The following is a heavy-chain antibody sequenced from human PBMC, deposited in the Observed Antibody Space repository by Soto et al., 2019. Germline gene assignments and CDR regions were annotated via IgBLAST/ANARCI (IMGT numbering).Heavy chain of an antibody. CDR3: AKGQEGFDY. CDR2: ISGSGGIT. J-gene: IGHJ4*02. Sequence: GGSLRLSCAASGFTFSSYAMSWVRQAPGKGLDWVSAISGSGGITYYADSVKGLFTISRDNSKNTLYLQMNSLRAEDTAVYYCAKGQEGFDYWGQGTLVTVSS. V-gene: IGHV3-23*01. CDR1: GFTFSSYA.